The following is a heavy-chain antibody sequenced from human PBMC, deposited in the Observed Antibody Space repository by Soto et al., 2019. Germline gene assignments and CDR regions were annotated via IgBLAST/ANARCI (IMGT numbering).Heavy chain of an antibody. CDR1: GFTFSSYG. J-gene: IGHJ6*01. CDR3: AKVKNEAIFGVGDYYGMDV. D-gene: IGHD3-3*01. CDR2: ISYDGSNK. V-gene: IGHV3-30*18. Sequence: QVQLVESGGGVVQPGRSLRLSCAASGFTFSSYGMHWVRQAPGKGLEWVAVISYDGSNKYYADSVKGRFTISRDNSKNTLYLQMNSLRAEDTAVYYCAKVKNEAIFGVGDYYGMDVW.